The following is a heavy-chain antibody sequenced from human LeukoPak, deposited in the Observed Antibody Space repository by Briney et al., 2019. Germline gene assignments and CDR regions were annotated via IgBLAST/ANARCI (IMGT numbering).Heavy chain of an antibody. J-gene: IGHJ4*02. Sequence: GGSLRLSCAASGFTFSSYGMHWVRQAPGKGLEWVAVISYDGSNKEYADSVKGRFTISRDNAKNTLYLQMNSLRAEVTAVYYCAIDRSVGRGVTFSHYFGFWGKGTLVSVST. CDR2: ISYDGSNK. V-gene: IGHV3-30*03. D-gene: IGHD3-10*01. CDR3: AIDRSVGRGVTFSHYFGF. CDR1: GFTFSSYG.